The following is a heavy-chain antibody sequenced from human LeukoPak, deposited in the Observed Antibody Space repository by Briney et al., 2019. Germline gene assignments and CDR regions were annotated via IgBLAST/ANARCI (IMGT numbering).Heavy chain of an antibody. CDR2: ISWDGGST. CDR1: RFTFDDYA. V-gene: IGHV3-43D*04. Sequence: PGGSLRLSCAASRFTFDDYAMHWVRQAPGKGLEWVSLISWDGGSTYYADSVKGRFTISRDNSKNSLYLQMNSLRTEDTALYYCAKGHDFWSGYYDYWGQGTLVTVSS. D-gene: IGHD3-3*01. CDR3: AKGHDFWSGYYDY. J-gene: IGHJ4*02.